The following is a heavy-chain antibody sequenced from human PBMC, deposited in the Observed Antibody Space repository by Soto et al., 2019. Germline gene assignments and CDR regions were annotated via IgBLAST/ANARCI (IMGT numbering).Heavy chain of an antibody. D-gene: IGHD1-7*01. V-gene: IGHV1-46*01. Sequence: ASVKVSCKASGYTFTSYYMHWVRQAPGQGLEWMGIINPSGGSTSYAQKFQGRVTMTRDTSTSTVYMELSSLRSEDTAVYYCARDRVDWNSEIGYYYYGMDVWGQGTTVTVSS. CDR1: GYTFTSYY. CDR2: INPSGGST. CDR3: ARDRVDWNSEIGYYYYGMDV. J-gene: IGHJ6*02.